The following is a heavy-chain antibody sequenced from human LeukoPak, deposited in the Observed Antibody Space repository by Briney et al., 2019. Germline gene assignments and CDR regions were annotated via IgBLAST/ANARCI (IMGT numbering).Heavy chain of an antibody. CDR1: GYTLTGYY. V-gene: IGHV1-2*02. CDR2: INPNSGGT. CDR3: ASSVVQGVIIKY. D-gene: IGHD3-10*01. J-gene: IGHJ4*02. Sequence: ASVKVSCKASGYTLTGYYMHWVRQAPGEGLEWMGWINPNSGGTNYAQKFQGRVTMTRDTSISTAYMELSRLRSDDTAVYYCASSVVQGVIIKYWGQGTLVTVSS.